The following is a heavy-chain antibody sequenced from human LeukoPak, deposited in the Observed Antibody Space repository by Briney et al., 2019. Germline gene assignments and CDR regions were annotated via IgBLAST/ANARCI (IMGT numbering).Heavy chain of an antibody. Sequence: PSQTLSLTCTVSGGSISSGDYYWSWIRQHPGKGLEWIGYIYYSGSTYYNPSLKSRVTISVDTSKNQFSLKLTSVTAADTAVHYCARAPPRGSSWYFDYWGQGTLVTVSS. CDR3: ARAPPRGSSWYFDY. J-gene: IGHJ4*02. D-gene: IGHD6-13*01. V-gene: IGHV4-31*03. CDR1: GGSISSGDYY. CDR2: IYYSGST.